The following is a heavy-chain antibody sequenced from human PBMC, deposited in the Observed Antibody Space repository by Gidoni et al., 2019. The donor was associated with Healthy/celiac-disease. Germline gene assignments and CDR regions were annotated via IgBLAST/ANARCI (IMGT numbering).Heavy chain of an antibody. D-gene: IGHD6-13*01. Sequence: EVQLVESGGGLIQPGGSLRLSCAASGFTVSSNYMSWVRQAPGKGLEWVSVIYSGGSTYYADSVKGRFTISRDNSKNTLYLQMNSLRAEDTAVYYCARVVAAADPYYYYGMDVWGQGTTVTVSS. J-gene: IGHJ6*02. CDR3: ARVVAAADPYYYYGMDV. CDR1: GFTVSSNY. CDR2: IYSGGST. V-gene: IGHV3-53*01.